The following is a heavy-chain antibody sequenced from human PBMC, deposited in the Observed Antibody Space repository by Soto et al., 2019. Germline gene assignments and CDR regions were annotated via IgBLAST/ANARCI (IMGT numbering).Heavy chain of an antibody. CDR2: ISYDGSNK. CDR1: GFTFSSYA. V-gene: IGHV3-30-3*01. J-gene: IGHJ4*02. CDR3: ARVRGYGPWDY. Sequence: QVQLVESGGGVVQPGRSLRLSCAASGFTFSSYAMHWVRQAPGKGLEWVAVISYDGSNKYYADSVKGRFTISRDNSKNTLYLQMNSLRAEDTAVYYCARVRGYGPWDYWGQGTLVTVSS. D-gene: IGHD5-18*01.